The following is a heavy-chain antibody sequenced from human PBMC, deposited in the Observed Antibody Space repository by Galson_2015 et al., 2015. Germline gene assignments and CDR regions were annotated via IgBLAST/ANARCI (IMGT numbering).Heavy chain of an antibody. CDR3: ARVIAAAEGSFADY. V-gene: IGHV4-59*08. CDR2: LYHRGST. D-gene: IGHD6-13*01. Sequence: ETLSLTCTVSGGSISSYYWRWIRQPPGKGLEWIGSLYHRGSTYYNPSLKSRVTISVDTSKNQFSLKLSSVTAADTAVYYCARVIAAAEGSFADYWGQGTLVTVSS. CDR1: GGSISSYY. J-gene: IGHJ4*02.